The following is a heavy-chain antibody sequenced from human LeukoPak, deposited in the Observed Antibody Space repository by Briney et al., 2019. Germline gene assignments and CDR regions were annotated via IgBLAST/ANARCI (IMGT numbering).Heavy chain of an antibody. Sequence: ASVKVSCKASGGAFSSYAISWVRQAPGQGLEWMGGIIPIFGTANYAQKFQGRVTITADESTSTAYMELSSLRSEDTAVYYCARGPGGEHGSGSPTFDYWGQGTLVTVSS. V-gene: IGHV1-69*13. CDR3: ARGPGGEHGSGSPTFDY. CDR1: GGAFSSYA. D-gene: IGHD3-10*01. CDR2: IIPIFGTA. J-gene: IGHJ4*02.